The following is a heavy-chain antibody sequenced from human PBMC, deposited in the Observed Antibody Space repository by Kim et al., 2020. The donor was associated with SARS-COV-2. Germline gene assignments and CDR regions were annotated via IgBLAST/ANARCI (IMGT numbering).Heavy chain of an antibody. D-gene: IGHD3-9*01. CDR3: ARDLRERRVFVLRYFDWPPRGDIDYYYYGMDV. V-gene: IGHV1-69*04. Sequence: SVKVSCKASGGTFSSYAISWVRQAPGQGLEWMGRIIPILGIANYAQKFQGRVTITADKSTSTAYMELSSLRSEDTAVYYCARDLRERRVFVLRYFDWPPRGDIDYYYYGMDVWGQGTTVTVSS. CDR1: GGTFSSYA. CDR2: IIPILGIA. J-gene: IGHJ6*02.